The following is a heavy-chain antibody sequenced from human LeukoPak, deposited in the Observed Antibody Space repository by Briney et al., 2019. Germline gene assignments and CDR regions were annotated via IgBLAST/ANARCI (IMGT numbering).Heavy chain of an antibody. CDR1: GFTFSSYA. V-gene: IGHV3-23*01. Sequence: GGSLRLSCAASGFTFSSYAMSWVRQAPGKGLEWVSAISGSGGSTYYADSVKGRFTISRDNSKNTLYLQMNSLRAEDTAVYYCAKVWNYYDSSGYYYPHYFDYWGQGTLVTVSS. CDR2: ISGSGGST. CDR3: AKVWNYYDSSGYYYPHYFDY. D-gene: IGHD3-22*01. J-gene: IGHJ4*02.